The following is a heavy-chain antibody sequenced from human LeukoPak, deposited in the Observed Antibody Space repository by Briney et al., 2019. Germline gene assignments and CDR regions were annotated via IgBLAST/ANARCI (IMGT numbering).Heavy chain of an antibody. CDR3: ARCQCPSTTCPSGLQCGALDF. CDR1: GFTFSSYA. D-gene: IGHD2/OR15-2a*01. CDR2: ISGSGGST. Sequence: GGSLRLSCAASGFTFSSYAMSWVRQAPGKGLEWVRQAPGKGLEWVSAISGSGGSTYYADSVKGRFTISRDNSRNTLYLQMNSLRAEDSAVYFCARCQCPSTTCPSGLQCGALDFWGHGTMVTVSS. J-gene: IGHJ3*01. V-gene: IGHV3-23*01.